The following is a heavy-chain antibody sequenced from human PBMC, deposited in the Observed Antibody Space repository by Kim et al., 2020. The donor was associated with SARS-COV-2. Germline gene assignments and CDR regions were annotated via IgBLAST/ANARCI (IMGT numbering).Heavy chain of an antibody. J-gene: IGHJ6*02. Sequence: GGSLRLSCAASGFTFSSYAMSWVRQAPGKGLEWVSAISGSGGSTYYADSVKGRFTISRDNSKNTLYLQMNSLRAEDTAVYYCAKDLYSHDILTGYYNYYYYYGMDVWGQGTTVTVSS. D-gene: IGHD3-9*01. CDR3: AKDLYSHDILTGYYNYYYYYGMDV. V-gene: IGHV3-23*01. CDR1: GFTFSSYA. CDR2: ISGSGGST.